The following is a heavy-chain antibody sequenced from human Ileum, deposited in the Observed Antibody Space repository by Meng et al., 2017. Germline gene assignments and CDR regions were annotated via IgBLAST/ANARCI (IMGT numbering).Heavy chain of an antibody. Sequence: EQLVGSGVCLIRPRGSLRRSCVCSRSIFDSYCMSWIRQAPGKGPEWVASMGLGHSHGSYADSVIGRFTVSRDNAKTSFFLQMNSLRAEDTAIYYCASDPNWSTTWGQGTLVTASS. J-gene: IGHJ5*02. CDR2: MGLGHSHG. CDR1: RSIFDSYC. CDR3: ASDPNWSTT. V-gene: IGHV3-21*02.